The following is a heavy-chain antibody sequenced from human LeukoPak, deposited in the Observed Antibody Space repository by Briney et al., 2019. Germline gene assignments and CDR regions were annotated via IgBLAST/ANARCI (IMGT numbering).Heavy chain of an antibody. CDR1: GGSISSGGYY. CDR2: IYYSGST. V-gene: IGHV4-31*03. D-gene: IGHD3-3*01. J-gene: IGHJ5*02. CDR3: AKGRFLEFDP. Sequence: SETLSLTCTVSGGSISSGGYYWSWIRQHPGKGLEWIGYIYYSGSTYYNPSLKSRVTISVDTSKNQFSLKLSSVTAADMAVYYCAKGRFLEFDPWGQGTLVTVSS.